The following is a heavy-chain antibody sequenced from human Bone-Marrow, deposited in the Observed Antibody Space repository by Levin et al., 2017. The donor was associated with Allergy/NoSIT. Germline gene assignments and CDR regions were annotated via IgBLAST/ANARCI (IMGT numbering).Heavy chain of an antibody. J-gene: IGHJ6*02. CDR3: ARENYDMWSGCMDV. D-gene: IGHD3-3*01. V-gene: IGHV4/OR15-8*01. CDR1: GDSISSDNW. Sequence: SQTLSLPCTVSGDSISSDNWWAWVRQSPGKGLEWIGKVYHTGSADYNPPLKTRVTISVDESKNQFTLKLTSLTAADTAVYYCARENYDMWSGCMDVWGQGTTVTVS. CDR2: VYHTGSA.